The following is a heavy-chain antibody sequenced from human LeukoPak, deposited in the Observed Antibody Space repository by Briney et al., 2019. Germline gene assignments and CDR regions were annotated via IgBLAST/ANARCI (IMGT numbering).Heavy chain of an antibody. CDR1: GYTFTSYG. CDR2: ISAYNGNT. V-gene: IGHV1-18*01. D-gene: IGHD3-10*01. CDR3: ARPGYGSGSYYNSYYYYMDV. Sequence: ASVKVSCKASGYTFTSYGISWVRQAPGQGLEWMGWISAYNGNTNYAQKLQGRVTMTTDTSTSTAYMELRSLRSDDTAVYYCARPGYGSGSYYNSYYYYMDVWGKGTTVTISS. J-gene: IGHJ6*03.